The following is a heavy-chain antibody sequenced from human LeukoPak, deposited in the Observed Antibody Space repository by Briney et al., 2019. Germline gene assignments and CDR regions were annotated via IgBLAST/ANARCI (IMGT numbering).Heavy chain of an antibody. CDR2: VFDSGGT. Sequence: SETLSLTCTVSGGSISNYWCSWIRQPPGKGLEWIGYVFDSGGTNYNPSLKSRVTISVDTSKKQFSLKLSSVTAADTAVYYCARGYSSSWNYFDYWGQGTLVTVSS. D-gene: IGHD6-13*01. CDR1: GGSISNYW. J-gene: IGHJ4*02. V-gene: IGHV4-59*01. CDR3: ARGYSSSWNYFDY.